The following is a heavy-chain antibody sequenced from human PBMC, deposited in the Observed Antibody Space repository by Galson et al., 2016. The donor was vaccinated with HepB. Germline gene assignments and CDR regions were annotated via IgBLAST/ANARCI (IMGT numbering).Heavy chain of an antibody. CDR1: GDAITNNW. J-gene: IGHJ4*02. D-gene: IGHD5-12*01. Sequence: ETLSLTCAVSGDAITNNWWSWVRQPPGKGLEWIGEIYLGGRTHYNPSLESRITISIDNSNNRFSLHLNSATAADTAVYYCARHLATAGTRGFDYWGQGTLVTVSS. V-gene: IGHV4-4*02. CDR2: IYLGGRT. CDR3: ARHLATAGTRGFDY.